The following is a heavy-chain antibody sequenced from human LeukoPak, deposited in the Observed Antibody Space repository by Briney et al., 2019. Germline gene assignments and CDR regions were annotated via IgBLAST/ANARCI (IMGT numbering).Heavy chain of an antibody. D-gene: IGHD6-13*01. V-gene: IGHV4-30-2*01. CDR2: IYHSGST. CDR3: AREQFRVAAAANPIKNYYYYGMDV. CDR1: GGSISSGGYS. J-gene: IGHJ6*02. Sequence: SETLSLTCAVSGGSISSGGYSWSWIRQPPGQGLEWIGYIYHSGSTYYNPSLKSRVTMSVDTSKNQFSLKLSSVTAADTAVYYCAREQFRVAAAANPIKNYYYYGMDVWGQGTTVTVSS.